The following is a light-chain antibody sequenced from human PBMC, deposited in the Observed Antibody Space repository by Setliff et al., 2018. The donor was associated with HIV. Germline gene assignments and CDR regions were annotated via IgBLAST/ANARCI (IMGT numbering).Light chain of an antibody. J-gene: IGLJ2*01. CDR3: SSYTSSSTVL. CDR1: SCDVGGYNF. Sequence: QSALAQPASVSGSPGQSITISCTGTSCDVGGYNFVCWYQQHPGKAPKLMIYDVSNRPSGVSDRFSGSKSGNTASLTISGLQAEDDADYYCSSYTSSSTVLFGGGTKVTVL. V-gene: IGLV2-14*03. CDR2: DVS.